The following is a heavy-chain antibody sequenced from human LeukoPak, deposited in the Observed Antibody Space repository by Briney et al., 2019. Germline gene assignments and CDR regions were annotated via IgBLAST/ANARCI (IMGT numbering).Heavy chain of an antibody. V-gene: IGHV3-7*01. CDR1: GFTFSNYY. J-gene: IGHJ4*02. CDR3: ARWLYSSGWAIDY. D-gene: IGHD6-19*01. Sequence: GGSLGLSCAASGFTFSNYYMNWVRQAPGKGLEWVANIRQDGSAQFYADSVKGRFTISRDNAKNSLYLQMNSLRDEDTAVYYCARWLYSSGWAIDYWGQGTLVTVSS. CDR2: IRQDGSAQ.